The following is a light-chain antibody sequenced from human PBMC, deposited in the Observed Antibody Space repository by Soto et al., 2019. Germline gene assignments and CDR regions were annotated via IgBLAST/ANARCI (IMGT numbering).Light chain of an antibody. CDR2: EVS. J-gene: IGLJ1*01. V-gene: IGLV2-14*01. Sequence: QSALTQPASGSGSPGQSITISCTGTSSDVGAYDFVSWYQQHPGKAPKYLIYEVSNRPSGVSDRFSGSKSGTTASLTISGLQDEDEADYYCSSYTTTDPYVFGTGTKLTVL. CDR3: SSYTTTDPYV. CDR1: SSDVGAYDF.